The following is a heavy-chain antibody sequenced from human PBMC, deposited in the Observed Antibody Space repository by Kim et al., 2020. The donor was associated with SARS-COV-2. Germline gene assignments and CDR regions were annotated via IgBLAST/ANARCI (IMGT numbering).Heavy chain of an antibody. D-gene: IGHD3-10*01. J-gene: IGHJ6*02. Sequence: SVQGRFTNSRDNSKNTLYLQMHSLRAEDTAVYYCAKTIWFGELLRHGMDVWGQGTTVTVSS. CDR3: AKTIWFGELLRHGMDV. V-gene: IGHV3-23*01.